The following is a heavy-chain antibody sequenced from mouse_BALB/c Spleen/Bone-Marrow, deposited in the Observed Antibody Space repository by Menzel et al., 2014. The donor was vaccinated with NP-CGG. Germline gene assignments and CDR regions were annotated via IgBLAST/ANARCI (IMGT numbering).Heavy chain of an antibody. CDR1: GFTFTNYF. Sequence: EVHLVESGGGSVQPGGSLRLSCTTSGFTFTNYFMTWVRQPPGKALEWLGLIRNKANGYTTEYNPSVKGRFTISRDNSQGIFYLQMNTLRAEDSAIYYCARDYNGYFDFWGQGTTLTVSS. V-gene: IGHV7-3*02. D-gene: IGHD6-1*01. CDR3: ARDYNGYFDF. J-gene: IGHJ2*01. CDR2: IRNKANGYTT.